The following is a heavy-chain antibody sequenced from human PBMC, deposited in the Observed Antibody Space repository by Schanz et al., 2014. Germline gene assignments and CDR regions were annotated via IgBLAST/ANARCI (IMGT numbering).Heavy chain of an antibody. J-gene: IGHJ6*02. CDR1: GFVFGDYY. CDR2: IGSSSSRI. V-gene: IGHV3-11*01. Sequence: VQLVESGGGLVQPGGSLRLSCAASGFVFGDYYMTWIRQAPGKGLEWVSYIGSSSSRIDHADSVKGRFTISRDNSKNTLYLQMSSLRAEDTAVYYCAKDGPGGSGSYSADGGMDVWGQGTTVTVSS. CDR3: AKDGPGGSGSYSADGGMDV. D-gene: IGHD3-10*01.